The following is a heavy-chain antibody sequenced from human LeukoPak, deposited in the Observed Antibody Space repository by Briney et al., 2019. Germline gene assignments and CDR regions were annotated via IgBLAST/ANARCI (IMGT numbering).Heavy chain of an antibody. Sequence: GGSLTLSCAASGCTFSSYAMHWVRQAPGKGLDWVAVISYDGSNKYYADSVKGRFTISRDNSKNTLDLQMNRLRDEDTAVYYCARDPPDGDYVSPVYGMDVWGQGTTVTVSS. V-gene: IGHV3-30-3*01. D-gene: IGHD4-17*01. CDR2: ISYDGSNK. J-gene: IGHJ6*02. CDR1: GCTFSSYA. CDR3: ARDPPDGDYVSPVYGMDV.